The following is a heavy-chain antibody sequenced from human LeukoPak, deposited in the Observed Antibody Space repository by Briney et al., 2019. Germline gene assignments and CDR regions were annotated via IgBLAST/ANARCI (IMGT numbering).Heavy chain of an antibody. CDR1: GFTFSSYA. D-gene: IGHD2-2*03. J-gene: IGHJ5*02. Sequence: GGSLRLSCAASGFTFSSYAMSWVRQAPGKGLEWVSAINGSGGSTYYADSVKGRFTISRDNSKNTLHLQMNSLRAEDTAVYYCAKDGYCSSTSCYLNWFDPWGQGTLVTVSS. CDR3: AKDGYCSSTSCYLNWFDP. V-gene: IGHV3-23*01. CDR2: INGSGGST.